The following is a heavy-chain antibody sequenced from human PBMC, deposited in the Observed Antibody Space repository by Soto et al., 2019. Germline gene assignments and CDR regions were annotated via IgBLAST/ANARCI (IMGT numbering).Heavy chain of an antibody. CDR2: ISYSGDT. CDR3: ARHVYGDPFHY. D-gene: IGHD4-17*01. V-gene: IGHV4-31*03. CDR1: GVSIRSDGYY. Sequence: PSETLSLTCTVSGVSIRSDGYYWSWIRHHPGRGLEWIGYISYSGDTYYSPSLRSRVTISVDTSETQFSLRLASVTAADTAVYYCARHVYGDPFHYWGQGTLVTVSS. J-gene: IGHJ4*02.